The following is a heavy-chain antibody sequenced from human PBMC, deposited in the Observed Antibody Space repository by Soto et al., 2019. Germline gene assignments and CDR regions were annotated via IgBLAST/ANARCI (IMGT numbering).Heavy chain of an antibody. CDR1: GYTFTSYA. V-gene: IGHV1-3*01. J-gene: IGHJ3*02. CDR2: INAGNGNT. CDR3: ARGLPYYYHSSGPQTAFDI. D-gene: IGHD3-22*01. Sequence: ASVKVSCKASGYTFTSYAMHWVRQAPGQRLEWMGWINAGNGNTKYSQKFQGRVTITRDTSASTAYMELSSLRSEDTAVYYCARGLPYYYHSSGPQTAFDIWGQGTMVTVSS.